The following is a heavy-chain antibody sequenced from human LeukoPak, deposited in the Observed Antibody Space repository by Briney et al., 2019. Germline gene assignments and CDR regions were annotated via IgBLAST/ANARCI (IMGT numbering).Heavy chain of an antibody. Sequence: PGQSLRLSCGASGFTFSSYSMNWVRQAPGKGLEWVSSISSSSSYIYYADSVKGRFTISRDNAKNSLYLQMNSLRVEDTAVYYCARGYCSSTTCPTDYWGQGTLVTVSS. V-gene: IGHV3-21*01. J-gene: IGHJ4*02. D-gene: IGHD2-2*01. CDR2: ISSSSSYI. CDR1: GFTFSSYS. CDR3: ARGYCSSTTCPTDY.